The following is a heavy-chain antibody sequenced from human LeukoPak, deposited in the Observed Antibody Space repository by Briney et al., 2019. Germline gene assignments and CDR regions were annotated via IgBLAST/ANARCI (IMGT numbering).Heavy chain of an antibody. D-gene: IGHD3-16*01. Sequence: ASVKVSCKASGYTFTAYYVHWVRQAPGQGLEWMGWINPNSGGTNYAQKFQGRVTMTRDTSISTAYMELSRLRSDDTAVYYCARSPPLRLGEFDWGQGTLVTVSS. CDR1: GYTFTAYY. CDR2: INPNSGGT. CDR3: ARSPPLRLGEFD. V-gene: IGHV1-2*02. J-gene: IGHJ4*02.